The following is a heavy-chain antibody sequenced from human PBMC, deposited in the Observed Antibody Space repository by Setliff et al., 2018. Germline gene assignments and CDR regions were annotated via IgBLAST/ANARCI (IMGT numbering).Heavy chain of an antibody. V-gene: IGHV4-61*02. D-gene: IGHD2-2*01. CDR2: IYTSGST. J-gene: IGHJ6*03. CDR3: ARLGGSSTSGGFYYFYYYMDV. Sequence: SETLSLTCTVSGGSISSSSYYWSWIRQPAGKGLEWIGRIYTSGSTNYNPSLKSRVTISVDTSKNQFSLNLSSVTAADTAVYYCARLGGSSTSGGFYYFYYYMDVWGKGTTVTVSS. CDR1: GGSISSSSYY.